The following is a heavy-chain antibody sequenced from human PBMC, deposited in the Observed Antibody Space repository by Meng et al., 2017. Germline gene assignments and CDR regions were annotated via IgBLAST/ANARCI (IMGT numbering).Heavy chain of an antibody. Sequence: GESLKISCAASGFTFSDYYMNWVRQAPGKGLEWVSSISSSSTIYYADSVKGRFTISRDNAKNSLYLQMNSLRAEDTAVYYCAREGHPTSNWFDPWGQGTLVTVSS. CDR1: GFTFSDYY. CDR2: ISSSSTI. V-gene: IGHV3-69-1*01. J-gene: IGHJ5*02. CDR3: AREGHPTSNWFDP.